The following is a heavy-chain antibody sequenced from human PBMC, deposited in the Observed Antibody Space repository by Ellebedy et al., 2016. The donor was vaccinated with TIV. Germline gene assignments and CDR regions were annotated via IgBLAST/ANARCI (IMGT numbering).Heavy chain of an antibody. CDR2: INQDGGEK. J-gene: IGHJ3*02. CDR1: GFTISRHW. Sequence: GESLKISCAASGFTISRHWMSWVRQGPGKGLEWVANINQDGGEKNYVDSVRGRFTISRDNAKNSLYLQMNSLRAADTAVYYCARLIGGTCQCAFDIWGQGTMVTVSS. CDR3: ARLIGGTCQCAFDI. V-gene: IGHV3-7*01. D-gene: IGHD2-15*01.